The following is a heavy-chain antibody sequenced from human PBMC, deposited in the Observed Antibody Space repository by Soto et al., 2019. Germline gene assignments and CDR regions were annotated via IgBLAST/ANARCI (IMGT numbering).Heavy chain of an antibody. CDR1: GCSISSYY. D-gene: IGHD6-19*01. CDR3: ASHGPIAVAGTWYYFDY. CDR2: IYYSGST. J-gene: IGHJ4*02. Sequence: SETLSLTCTVSGCSISSYYWSWIRQPPGKGLEWIGYIYYSGSTNYNPSLKSRVTISVDTSKNQFSLKLSSVTAADTAVYYCASHGPIAVAGTWYYFDYWGQGTLVTVSS. V-gene: IGHV4-59*08.